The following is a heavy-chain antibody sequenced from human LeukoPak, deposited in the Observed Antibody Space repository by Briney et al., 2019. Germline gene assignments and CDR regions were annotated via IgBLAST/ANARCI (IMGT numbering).Heavy chain of an antibody. CDR1: GFTFSSYA. CDR2: ISGSGGST. V-gene: IGHV3-23*01. D-gene: IGHD6-13*01. CDR3: AKDQGGSSWVRYYGMDV. J-gene: IGHJ6*04. Sequence: GGSLRLSCAASGFTFSSYAMSWVRQGPGKGLEGVSAISGSGGSTYYADSVKGRFTISRDNPKNTLYLQMNSLRAEDTAVYYCAKDQGGSSWVRYYGMDVWGKGTTVTVSS.